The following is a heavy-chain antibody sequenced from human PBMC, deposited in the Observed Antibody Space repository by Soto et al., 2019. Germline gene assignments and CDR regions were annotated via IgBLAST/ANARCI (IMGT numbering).Heavy chain of an antibody. CDR2: IWYDGSNK. CDR3: VRGYCSGGSCYEADY. V-gene: IGHV3-33*01. D-gene: IGHD2-15*01. J-gene: IGHJ4*02. CDR1: GFTFSSYG. Sequence: QVQLVESGGGVVQPGRSLRLSCAASGFTFSSYGMHWVRQAPGKGLEWVAVIWYDGSNKYYADSVKGRFTISRDNSKNTLYLQMNSLRAEDTAVYYCVRGYCSGGSCYEADYWGQGTLVTVSS.